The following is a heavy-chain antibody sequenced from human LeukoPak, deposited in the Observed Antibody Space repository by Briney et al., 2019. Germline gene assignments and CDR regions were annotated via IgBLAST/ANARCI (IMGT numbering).Heavy chain of an antibody. V-gene: IGHV4-59*08. CDR3: ARLFSSGPDY. Sequence: SETLSLTLTVSCGSINSYYWSWVREPPGKGLEWIGYIYYSGSTNYNPSLKSRVTISVDASKNQFSLKLSSVTAADTAVYYCARLFSSGPDYWGQGTLVTVSS. CDR1: CGSINSYY. D-gene: IGHD6-6*01. J-gene: IGHJ4*02. CDR2: IYYSGST.